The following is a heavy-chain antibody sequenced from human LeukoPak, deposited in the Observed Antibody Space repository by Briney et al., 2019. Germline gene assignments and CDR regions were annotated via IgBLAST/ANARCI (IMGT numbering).Heavy chain of an antibody. CDR1: GFTFSSYA. Sequence: GGSLRLSCAASGFTFSSYAMHWVRQAPGKGLEWVAVISYDGSNKYYADSVKGRFTISRDNSKNTLYLQMNSLRAEDTAVYYCARDPMHSSGWYPDYWGQGTLVTVSS. J-gene: IGHJ4*02. D-gene: IGHD6-19*01. V-gene: IGHV3-30*01. CDR2: ISYDGSNK. CDR3: ARDPMHSSGWYPDY.